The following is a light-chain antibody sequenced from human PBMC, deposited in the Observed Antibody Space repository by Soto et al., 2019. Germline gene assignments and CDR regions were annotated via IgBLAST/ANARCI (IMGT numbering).Light chain of an antibody. CDR1: QTISSW. Sequence: DIQMTQSPSTLSASVGDRVTITCRPSQTISSWLAWYQQKQGRAPNLLIYDASSLESGVPSRFSGSGSGTEFTLTISSLQPDDFATYYCQQDSSYPWTFGQGTKVEIK. V-gene: IGKV1-5*01. CDR2: DAS. CDR3: QQDSSYPWT. J-gene: IGKJ1*01.